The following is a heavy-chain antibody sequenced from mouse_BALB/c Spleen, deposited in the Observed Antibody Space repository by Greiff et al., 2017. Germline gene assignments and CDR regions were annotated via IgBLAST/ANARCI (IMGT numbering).Heavy chain of an antibody. Sequence: VKLVESGPGLVAPSQSLSITCTVSGFSLTSYGVHWVRQPPGKGLEWLGVIWAGGSTNYNSALMSRLSISKDNSKSQVFLKMNSLQTDDTAMYYCARGNYGYPYAMDYWGQGTSVTVSS. J-gene: IGHJ4*01. V-gene: IGHV2-9*02. CDR2: IWAGGST. CDR1: GFSLTSYG. D-gene: IGHD2-2*01. CDR3: ARGNYGYPYAMDY.